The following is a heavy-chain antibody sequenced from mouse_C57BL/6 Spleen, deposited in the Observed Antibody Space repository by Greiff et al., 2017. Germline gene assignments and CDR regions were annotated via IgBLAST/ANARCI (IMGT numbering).Heavy chain of an antibody. CDR3: AITTVMASNY. V-gene: IGHV1-82*01. D-gene: IGHD1-1*01. J-gene: IGHJ2*01. CDR1: GYAFSSSW. CDR2: IYPSDGGT. Sequence: QVQLQQSGPELVKPGASVKISCKASGYAFSSSWMNWVKQRPGKGLEWIGLIYPSDGGTNYNGKFKGKATLTVDKSSSTAYMQLSSLTSEDSAVYFCAITTVMASNYWGQGTTLTVSS.